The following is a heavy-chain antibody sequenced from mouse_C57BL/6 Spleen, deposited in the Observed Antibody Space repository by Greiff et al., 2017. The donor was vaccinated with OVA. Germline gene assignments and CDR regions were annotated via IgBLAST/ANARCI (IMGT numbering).Heavy chain of an antibody. D-gene: IGHD2-1*01. CDR1: GYSFTGYY. Sequence: EVKLQESGPELVKPGASVKISCKASGYSFTGYYMNWVKQSPEKSLEWIGEINPSTGGTTYNQKFKAKATLTVDKSSSTAYMQLKSLTSEDSAVYYCARRRDGNYVHWGQGTTLTVSS. J-gene: IGHJ2*01. CDR3: ARRRDGNYVH. V-gene: IGHV1-42*01. CDR2: INPSTGGT.